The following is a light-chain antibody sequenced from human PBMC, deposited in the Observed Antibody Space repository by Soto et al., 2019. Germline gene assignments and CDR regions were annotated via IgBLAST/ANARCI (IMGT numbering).Light chain of an antibody. V-gene: IGLV2-14*01. J-gene: IGLJ2*01. Sequence: QSALTQPASVSGSPGQSITISCTGTNSDIGGYNYVSWYQQHPGKAPKLMIYEVSNRPSGVPDRFSGSKSGTSASLAITGLQAEDEADYYCQSYDTFLSAVVFGGGTKLTVL. CDR2: EVS. CDR1: NSDIGGYNY. CDR3: QSYDTFLSAVV.